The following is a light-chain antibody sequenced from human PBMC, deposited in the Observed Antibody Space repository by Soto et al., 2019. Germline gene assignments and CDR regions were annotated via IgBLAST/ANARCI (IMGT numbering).Light chain of an antibody. CDR3: QKFNAVPT. Sequence: DIQMTQSPSSLSASVGDRVTITCRASQAISNYLAWYQQKPGKVPTLLISAASTLQSGVPSRFSGSGSGTDFTLTISSLQPVDVATYYCQKFNAVPTFGGGTKVEI. J-gene: IGKJ4*01. V-gene: IGKV1-27*01. CDR1: QAISNY. CDR2: AAS.